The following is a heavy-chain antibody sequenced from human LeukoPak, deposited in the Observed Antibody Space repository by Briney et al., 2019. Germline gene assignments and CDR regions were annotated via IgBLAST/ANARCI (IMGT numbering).Heavy chain of an antibody. CDR3: ARDRTPYYHVSTGYYRALDY. D-gene: IGHD3-9*01. CDR1: GGTFSSYA. Sequence: GASVKVSCKASGGTFSSYAISWVRQAPGQGLEWMGGIIPIFGTANYAQKFQGRVTITADEYTSTAYMELSSLRSEDTAVYFCARDRTPYYHVSTGYYRALDYWGQGTLVTVSS. CDR2: IIPIFGTA. V-gene: IGHV1-69*13. J-gene: IGHJ4*02.